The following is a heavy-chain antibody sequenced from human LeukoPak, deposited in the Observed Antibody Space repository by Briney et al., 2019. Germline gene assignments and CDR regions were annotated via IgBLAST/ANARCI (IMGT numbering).Heavy chain of an antibody. CDR3: SRHRTMINWFDP. D-gene: IGHD3-22*01. Sequence: GESLKIFCKGSGYNFTSYWIALVRQMPGEGLEWMGIIYSGESDTRYSPSFQGQVTISADRSTSTAYRHWSSLKASDTAMYDCSRHRTMINWFDPWGQGTLVTVSS. CDR1: GYNFTSYW. CDR2: IYSGESDT. J-gene: IGHJ5*02. V-gene: IGHV5-51*01.